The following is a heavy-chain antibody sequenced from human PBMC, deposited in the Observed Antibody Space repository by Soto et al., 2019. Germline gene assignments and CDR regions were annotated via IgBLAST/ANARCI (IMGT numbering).Heavy chain of an antibody. CDR3: ARVLCGCDGYCDY. V-gene: IGHV4-61*01. D-gene: IGHD2-21*02. CDR1: GGSVSSGSYY. J-gene: IGHJ4*02. CDR2: IYYSGST. Sequence: QVQLQESGPGLVKPSETLSLTCTVSGGSVSSGSYYWSWIRQPPGKGLEWIGYIYYSGSTNYNPSLKSRVTISVDTSKNQFSLKLSSVTAADTAVYYCARVLCGCDGYCDYWGQGTLVTVSS.